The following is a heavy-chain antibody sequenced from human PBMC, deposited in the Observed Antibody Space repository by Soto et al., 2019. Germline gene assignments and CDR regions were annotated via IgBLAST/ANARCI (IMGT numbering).Heavy chain of an antibody. D-gene: IGHD2-15*01. CDR1: GGSSSSGDYY. CDR3: ARGYCSGGSCYDHDAFDI. V-gene: IGHV4-30-4*01. CDR2: IYYSGST. Sequence: PSETLSLTGTVSGGSSSSGDYYWSWILQPPGKGLEWMGYIYYSGSTYYNPSLKSRLSISADTSKNQFSLKLSSLTAADTAVYYCARGYCSGGSCYDHDAFDIWGQGTLVTVSS. J-gene: IGHJ3*02.